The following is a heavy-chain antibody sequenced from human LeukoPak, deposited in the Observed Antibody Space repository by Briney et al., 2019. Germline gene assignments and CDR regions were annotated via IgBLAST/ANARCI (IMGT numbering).Heavy chain of an antibody. CDR3: ARDTWSPEYFQH. V-gene: IGHV4-31*03. D-gene: IGHD2-8*01. J-gene: IGHJ1*01. CDR1: GDSISSGGYY. CDR2: IYYSGST. Sequence: SETLSLPCTVSGDSISSGGYYWSWIRQHPGKGLEWIGYIYYSGSTYYNPSLKSRVTISVDTSKNQFSLKLSSVTAADTAVYYCARDTWSPEYFQHWGQGTLVTVSS.